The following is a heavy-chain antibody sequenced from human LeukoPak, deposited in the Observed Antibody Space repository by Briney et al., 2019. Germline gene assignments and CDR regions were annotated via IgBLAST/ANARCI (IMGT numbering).Heavy chain of an antibody. D-gene: IGHD2-15*01. CDR2: IKQDGSET. CDR1: GLTFSNFW. Sequence: PGGSLRLSCVASGLTFSNFWMTWLRQAPGKGLEWVANIKQDGSETYYLDSVKGRFTISRDNAKNPMYLQMNSLRAEDTAVYYCVGCSGGTCSDFDYWGRGTLVTVSS. J-gene: IGHJ4*02. CDR3: VGCSGGTCSDFDY. V-gene: IGHV3-7*01.